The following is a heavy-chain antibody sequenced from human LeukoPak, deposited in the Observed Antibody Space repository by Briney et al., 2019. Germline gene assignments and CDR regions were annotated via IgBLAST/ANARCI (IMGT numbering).Heavy chain of an antibody. V-gene: IGHV1-2*02. J-gene: IGHJ4*02. CDR2: INPSSGGT. CDR3: AGQKDPRPIDY. Sequence: ASVKVSCRASGYTFIAYYMHWVRQAPGQGLEWMGWINPSSGGTNYAQRFQGRVTMTRDTSISTAYMGLSELRSDDTAVYYCAGQKDPRPIDYWGRGTLITVSS. CDR1: GYTFIAYY.